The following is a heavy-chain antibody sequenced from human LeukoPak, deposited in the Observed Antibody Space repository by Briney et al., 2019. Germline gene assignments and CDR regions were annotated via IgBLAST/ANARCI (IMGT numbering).Heavy chain of an antibody. CDR1: GYTSTSYG. Sequence: GASVKVSCKASGYTSTSYGISWVRQAPGQGLEWMGRISAYNGNTNYAQKLQGRVTMTTDTSTSTAYMELRSLRSDDTAVYYCARDSGGSGSYSTFDYWGQGTLVTVSS. CDR3: ARDSGGSGSYSTFDY. D-gene: IGHD3-10*01. CDR2: ISAYNGNT. V-gene: IGHV1-18*01. J-gene: IGHJ4*02.